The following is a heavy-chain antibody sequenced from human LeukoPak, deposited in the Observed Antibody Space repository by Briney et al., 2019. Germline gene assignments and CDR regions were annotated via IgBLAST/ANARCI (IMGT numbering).Heavy chain of an antibody. V-gene: IGHV1-69*08. CDR1: GGTFSSYT. Sequence: GASVKVSCKASGGTFSSYTIFWVRQAPGQGLEWMGRIIPIIGKTDYAQKFQGRVTITADKSTSTAYMELSSLRSEDTAVYYCARGVAVASRFDPWGQGTPVTVSS. CDR3: ARGVAVASRFDP. J-gene: IGHJ5*02. D-gene: IGHD6-19*01. CDR2: IIPIIGKT.